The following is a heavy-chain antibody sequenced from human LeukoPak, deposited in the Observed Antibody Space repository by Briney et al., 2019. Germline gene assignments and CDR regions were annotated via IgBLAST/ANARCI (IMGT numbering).Heavy chain of an antibody. Sequence: SETLSLTRTVSGASISSYYWSWIRQPPGKGLEWIGYIFYSGSTLYNPSLQSRVTISIDTSKSQFSLKLTSVTSADTAVYSCARLLDNDISGDPDTFDVWGQGTTVIVSS. CDR3: ARLLDNDISGDPDTFDV. V-gene: IGHV4-59*01. CDR1: GASISSYY. D-gene: IGHD3-22*01. CDR2: IFYSGST. J-gene: IGHJ3*01.